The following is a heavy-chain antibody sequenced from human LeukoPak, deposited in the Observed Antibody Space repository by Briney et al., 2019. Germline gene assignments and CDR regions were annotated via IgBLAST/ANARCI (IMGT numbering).Heavy chain of an antibody. Sequence: GGSLRLSCAASGFTFSSFAMNWVRQAPGKGLEWVSGISNNGVTTYYADSVKGRFTISRDNSKNTLYLQMNSLRAEDTAVYYCAKGDIGETPQGRYYDYVWGSYRLYYFDYWGQGTLVTVSS. J-gene: IGHJ4*02. CDR1: GFTFSSFA. V-gene: IGHV3-23*01. D-gene: IGHD3-16*02. CDR2: ISNNGVTT. CDR3: AKGDIGETPQGRYYDYVWGSYRLYYFDY.